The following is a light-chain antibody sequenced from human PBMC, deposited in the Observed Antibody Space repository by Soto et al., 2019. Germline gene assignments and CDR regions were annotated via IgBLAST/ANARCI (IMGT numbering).Light chain of an antibody. CDR2: EVS. V-gene: IGLV2-14*01. J-gene: IGLJ1*01. CDR1: SSDVGGYNY. CDR3: SSYTSSSSDYV. Sequence: QSALTQPASVSGSPGQSITISCTGTSSDVGGYNYVSWYQQHPGKAPKLMIYEVSNRPSGVSNRFSGSKSGNTASLTISGLQDADEADYYCSSYTSSSSDYVFGTGTKVTVL.